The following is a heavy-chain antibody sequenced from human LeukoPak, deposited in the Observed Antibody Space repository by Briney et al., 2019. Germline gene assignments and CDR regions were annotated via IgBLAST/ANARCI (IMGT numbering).Heavy chain of an antibody. Sequence: ASVKVSCKASGYTFTSYGISWVRQAPGQGLEWMGWISAYNGNTNYAQKLQGRVTMTTDTSTSTAYMELRSLRSDDTAVYYCARARTLRSARYCSSTSCYPFDYWGQGTLVTVSS. D-gene: IGHD2-2*01. J-gene: IGHJ4*02. V-gene: IGHV1-18*01. CDR3: ARARTLRSARYCSSTSCYPFDY. CDR1: GYTFTSYG. CDR2: ISAYNGNT.